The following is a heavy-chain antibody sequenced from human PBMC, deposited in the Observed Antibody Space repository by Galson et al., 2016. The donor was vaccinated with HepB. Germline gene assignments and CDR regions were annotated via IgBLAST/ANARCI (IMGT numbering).Heavy chain of an antibody. CDR3: ATGIVVAGKYYYYYMDV. D-gene: IGHD6-19*01. J-gene: IGHJ6*03. Sequence: SETLSLTCFVSGGTIRSDYYWGWIRQPLGRGLEWIGSVLSSEGTYYNPSLKSRVTISVDTSKNQFSLRLNSVTAADTGVYYCATGIVVAGKYYYYYMDVWGKGTTVTVS. CDR2: VLSSEGT. CDR1: GGTIRSDYY. V-gene: IGHV4-39*01.